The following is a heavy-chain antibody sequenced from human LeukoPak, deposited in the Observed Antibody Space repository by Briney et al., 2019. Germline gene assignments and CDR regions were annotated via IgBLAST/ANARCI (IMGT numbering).Heavy chain of an antibody. Sequence: GGSLRLSCAASGFTFSSYSMNWVRQAPGKGLEWVSYISTSSSTIYYADSVKGRFTISRDNAKNSLYLQMNYLRAEDTAVYYCARGGDYSGWFDPWGRGALVTVSS. CDR3: ARGGDYSGWFDP. CDR2: ISTSSSTI. J-gene: IGHJ5*02. D-gene: IGHD1-26*01. V-gene: IGHV3-48*01. CDR1: GFTFSSYS.